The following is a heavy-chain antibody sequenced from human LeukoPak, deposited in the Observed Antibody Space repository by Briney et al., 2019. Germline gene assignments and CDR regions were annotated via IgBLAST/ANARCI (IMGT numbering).Heavy chain of an antibody. V-gene: IGHV3-64*01. D-gene: IGHD2-2*01. CDR2: ISSNGGST. Sequence: GGSLRLSCAASGFTFSSYAMHWVRQAPGKGLEYVSAISSNGGSTYYANSVKGRFTISRDNSKNTLYLQMGSLRAEDMAVYYCARALIPAAMSAIAYWGQGTLVTVSS. J-gene: IGHJ4*02. CDR3: ARALIPAAMSAIAY. CDR1: GFTFSSYA.